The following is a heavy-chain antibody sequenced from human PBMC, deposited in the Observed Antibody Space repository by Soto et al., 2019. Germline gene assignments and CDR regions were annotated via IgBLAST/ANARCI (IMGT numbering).Heavy chain of an antibody. J-gene: IGHJ5*02. CDR1: GGTFSSYT. Sequence: SVKVSCKASGGTFSSYTISWVRQAPGQGLEWMGRIIPILGIANYAQKFQGRVTITADTSTSTAYMELSSLRSDDTAVYYCARVQSCHALAWWFALWGQGPLVTVSS. V-gene: IGHV1-69*02. CDR2: IIPILGIA. D-gene: IGHD3-10*01. CDR3: ARVQSCHALAWWFAL.